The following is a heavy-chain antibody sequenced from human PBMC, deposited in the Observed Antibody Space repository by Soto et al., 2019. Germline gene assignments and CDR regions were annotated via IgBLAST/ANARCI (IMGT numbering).Heavy chain of an antibody. J-gene: IGHJ6*02. CDR1: GYSISSGYY. CDR3: ARVSERSSWYWSYYGMDV. D-gene: IGHD6-13*01. V-gene: IGHV4-38-2*01. Sequence: SETLSLTCAVSGYSISSGYYWGWLRQPPGKGLEWIGSIYHGGSTYYNPSLNSRVTISVDTSKNQFSLKLSSVTAADTAVYYCARVSERSSWYWSYYGMDVWGQGTTVTVSS. CDR2: IYHGGST.